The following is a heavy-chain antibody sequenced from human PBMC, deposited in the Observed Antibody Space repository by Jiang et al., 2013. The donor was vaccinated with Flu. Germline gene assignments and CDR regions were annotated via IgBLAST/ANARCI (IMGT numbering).Heavy chain of an antibody. CDR3: ASAKYDSSGYPFDY. V-gene: IGHV4-4*02. D-gene: IGHD3-22*01. Sequence: SHKSRVTISVDKSKNQFSLKLSSVTAADTAVYYCASAKYDSSGYPFDYWGQGTLVTVSS. J-gene: IGHJ4*02.